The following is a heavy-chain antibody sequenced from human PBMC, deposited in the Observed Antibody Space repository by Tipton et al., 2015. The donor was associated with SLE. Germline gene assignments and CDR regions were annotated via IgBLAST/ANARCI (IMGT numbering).Heavy chain of an antibody. CDR3: VKGYCNGGSCYSPDYYYYYDMDV. V-gene: IGHV3-9*01. Sequence: SLRLSCAASGFTFEDYAMHWVRQAPGKGLEWVLGLSWNGRAIGYADSVKGRFTISRDNAKNSLYLQMNSLRSEDTALYYCVKGYCNGGSCYSPDYYYYYDMDVWGQGTTVTVSS. D-gene: IGHD2-15*01. CDR2: LSWNGRAI. CDR1: GFTFEDYA. J-gene: IGHJ6*02.